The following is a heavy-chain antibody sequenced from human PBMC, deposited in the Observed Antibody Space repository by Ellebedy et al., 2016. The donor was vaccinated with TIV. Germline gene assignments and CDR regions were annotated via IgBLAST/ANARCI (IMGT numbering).Heavy chain of an antibody. CDR1: SGSFSGYW. V-gene: IGHV4-34*01. CDR3: ARMGSGGDIFDAFDI. D-gene: IGHD2-15*01. J-gene: IGHJ3*02. CDR2: INQRGDT. Sequence: MPSETLSLTCAVYSGSFSGYWWTWIRQPPGKGLEWIAEINQRGDTNYHPSLKSRVVISVDTSKNQFSLNLRSVTAADTAVYYCARMGSGGDIFDAFDIWGQGTMVTVSS.